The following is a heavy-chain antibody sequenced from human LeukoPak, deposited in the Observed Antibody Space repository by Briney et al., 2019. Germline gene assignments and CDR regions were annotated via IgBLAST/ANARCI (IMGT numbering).Heavy chain of an antibody. D-gene: IGHD3-3*01. CDR1: GGSFSGYY. CDR2: INHSGST. V-gene: IGHV4-34*01. CDR3: ARGGRSRSGYYQYYYYYYGMDV. J-gene: IGHJ6*02. Sequence: SETPSLTCAVYGGSFSGYYWSWIRQPPGKGLEWIGEINHSGSTNYNPSLKSRVTISVDTSKNQFSLKLSSVTAADTAVYYCARGGRSRSGYYQYYYYYYGMDVWGQGTTVTVSS.